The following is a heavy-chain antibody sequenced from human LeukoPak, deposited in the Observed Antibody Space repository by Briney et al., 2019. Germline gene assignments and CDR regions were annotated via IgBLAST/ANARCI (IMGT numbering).Heavy chain of an antibody. CDR2: ISGSGGST. D-gene: IGHD2-15*01. J-gene: IGHJ6*02. CDR3: AKEFYFATAV. Sequence: GGSLRLSCAASGFTFSSYAMSWVRQAPGKGLEWVSAISGSGGSTYYADSVKGRFTISRDNSMNTLSLQMNNLRAEDTAVYYCAKEFYFATAVWGQGTTVTVSS. CDR1: GFTFSSYA. V-gene: IGHV3-23*01.